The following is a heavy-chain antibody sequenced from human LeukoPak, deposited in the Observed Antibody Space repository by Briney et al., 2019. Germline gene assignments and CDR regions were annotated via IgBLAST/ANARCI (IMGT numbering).Heavy chain of an antibody. Sequence: SETLSLTCTVSGGSISSYYWSWIRQPAGKGLEWIGRIYTSGSTYYNPSLKSRVTISVDTSKNQFSLKLSSVTAADTAVYYCARHRAAYYYDSSGHGGAFDIWGQGTMVTVSS. CDR3: ARHRAAYYYDSSGHGGAFDI. CDR1: GGSISSYY. J-gene: IGHJ3*02. CDR2: IYTSGST. V-gene: IGHV4-4*07. D-gene: IGHD3-22*01.